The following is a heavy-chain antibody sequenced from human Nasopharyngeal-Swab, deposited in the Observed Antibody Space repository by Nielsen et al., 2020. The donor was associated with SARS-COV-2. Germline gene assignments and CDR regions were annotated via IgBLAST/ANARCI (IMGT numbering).Heavy chain of an antibody. J-gene: IGHJ2*01. CDR2: IYYSGST. CDR3: ARGLSEPDCSSTSCYSSDFRYFDL. V-gene: IGHV4-30-4*01. CDR1: GGSINSGDYY. Sequence: SETLSLTCTVSGGSINSGDYYWSWIRQPPGKGLEWIGYIYYSGSTYYNPSLKSRVTISVDTSKNQFSLKLSSVTAADTAVYYCARGLSEPDCSSTSCYSSDFRYFDLWGRGTLVTVSS. D-gene: IGHD2-2*02.